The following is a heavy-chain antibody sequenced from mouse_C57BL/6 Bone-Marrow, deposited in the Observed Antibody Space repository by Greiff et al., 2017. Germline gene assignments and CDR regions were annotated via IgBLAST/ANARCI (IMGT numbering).Heavy chain of an antibody. V-gene: IGHV1-82*01. CDR3: ARLGRGFAY. Sequence: VQLQQSGPELVKPGASVKISCKASGYAFSSSWMNWVKQRPGKGLEWIGRIYPGDGDTNYNGKFKGKATLTADKSSSTAYMQLSSLTSEDSAVYFCARLGRGFAYGGQGTLVTVAA. J-gene: IGHJ3*01. CDR2: IYPGDGDT. D-gene: IGHD3-3*01. CDR1: GYAFSSSW.